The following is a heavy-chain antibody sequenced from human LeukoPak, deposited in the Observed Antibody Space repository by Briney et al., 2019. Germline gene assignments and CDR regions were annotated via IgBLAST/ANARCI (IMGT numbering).Heavy chain of an antibody. CDR2: INHSGST. D-gene: IGHD3-10*01. J-gene: IGHJ4*02. CDR3: ARGMVRGVIRGCFNY. Sequence: SETLSLTCAVCGGSFSDYSWSWIRQPPGKGLEWIGEINHSGSTNYNPSLKSRVTISVDTSKNQFSLKLSSLTAADTAVYYCARGMVRGVIRGCFNYWGQGTLVTVSS. CDR1: GGSFSDYS. V-gene: IGHV4-34*01.